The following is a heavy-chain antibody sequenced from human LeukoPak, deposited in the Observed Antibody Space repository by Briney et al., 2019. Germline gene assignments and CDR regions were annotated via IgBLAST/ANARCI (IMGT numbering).Heavy chain of an antibody. J-gene: IGHJ4*02. CDR3: VRQFAS. Sequence: GGSLRLSCAVSGFTFSDHIMSWVRQLPGKRLEWVAYVSGSGSTAYYADSVKGRFTISRDNGKSSLYLQMNSLRVEDTALYYCVRQFASWGQGTLVTASS. V-gene: IGHV3-48*01. CDR1: GFTFSDHI. CDR2: VSGSGSTA.